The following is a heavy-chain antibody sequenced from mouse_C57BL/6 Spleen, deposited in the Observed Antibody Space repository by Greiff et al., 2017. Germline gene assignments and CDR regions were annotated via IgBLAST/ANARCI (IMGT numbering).Heavy chain of an antibody. CDR2: ISGGGGNT. D-gene: IGHD1-1*01. CDR1: GFSFISYT. Sequence: EVKVVESGGGLVKPGGSLKLSCSASGFSFISYTMSWFLQTPEKRLVWFATISGGGGNTYYPDSVKGRSTISRDKDKNTRYMEKSSLRSEDTDLYYCAREGELDYYGSSPCAYWGQGTLVTVSA. V-gene: IGHV5-9*01. CDR3: AREGELDYYGSSPCAY. J-gene: IGHJ3*01.